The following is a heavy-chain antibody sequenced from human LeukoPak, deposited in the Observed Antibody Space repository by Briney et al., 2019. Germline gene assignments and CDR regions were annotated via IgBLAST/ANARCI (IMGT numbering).Heavy chain of an antibody. D-gene: IGHD2-15*01. V-gene: IGHV4-59*08. CDR2: IYYSGST. Sequence: PSETLSLTCTVSGGSISSYYWTWIRQPPGEGLDWIGYIYYSGSTKYNPSLKSRVTISVDTSKNQFSLKLSSVTAADTAVYYCARRYCYGGSCYSAHDYWGQGTLVTVSS. CDR3: ARRYCYGGSCYSAHDY. J-gene: IGHJ4*02. CDR1: GGSISSYY.